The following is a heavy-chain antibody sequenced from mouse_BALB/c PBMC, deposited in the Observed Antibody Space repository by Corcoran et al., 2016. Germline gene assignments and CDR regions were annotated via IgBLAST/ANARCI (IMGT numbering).Heavy chain of an antibody. J-gene: IGHJ4*01. CDR2: IYWDDDK. Sequence: QVTLKESGPGILQPSQTLSLTCSFSGFSLSTSGMGVSWIRQPSGKGLEWLAHIYWDDDKRYNPSLKSRLTISKDTSRNQVFLKITSVDTADTATYYCARSAGPLMDYWGQGTSVTVSS. V-gene: IGHV8-12*01. CDR3: ARSAGPLMDY. CDR1: GFSLSTSGMG. D-gene: IGHD6-1*01.